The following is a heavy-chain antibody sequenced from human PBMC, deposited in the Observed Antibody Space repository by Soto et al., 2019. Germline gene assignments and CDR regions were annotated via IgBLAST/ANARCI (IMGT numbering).Heavy chain of an antibody. CDR2: IYYSGST. CDR3: ARGNFPRTSIAAAGSYDY. D-gene: IGHD6-13*01. CDR1: GGSISSGGYY. J-gene: IGHJ4*02. V-gene: IGHV4-31*03. Sequence: SETLSLTCTVSGGSISSGGYYWSWIRQHPGKGLEWIGYIYYSGSTYYNPSLKSRVTISVDTSKNQFSLKLSSVTAADTAVYYCARGNFPRTSIAAAGSYDYWGQGTLVTVSS.